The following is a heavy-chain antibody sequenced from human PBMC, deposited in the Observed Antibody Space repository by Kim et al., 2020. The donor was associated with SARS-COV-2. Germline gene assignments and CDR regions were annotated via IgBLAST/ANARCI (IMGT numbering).Heavy chain of an antibody. J-gene: IGHJ4*02. D-gene: IGHD4-4*01. CDR1: GFTFNTYA. CDR2: ISAGGTST. CDR3: LSYSDYDEY. Sequence: GGSLRLSCAASGFTFNTYAMSWVRQAPGKGLEWVSSISAGGTSTYYADSVKGRFTISRDNSRSTLYLQMNSLRAEDTAIYYCLSYSDYDEYWGQGTLVTV. V-gene: IGHV3-23*01.